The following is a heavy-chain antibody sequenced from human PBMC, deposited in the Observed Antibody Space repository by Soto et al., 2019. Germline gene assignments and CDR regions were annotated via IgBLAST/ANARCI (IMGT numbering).Heavy chain of an antibody. CDR1: GYNFAGYW. D-gene: IGHD3-3*01. CDR2: IYPSDSDT. J-gene: IGHJ4*02. V-gene: IGHV5-51*01. Sequence: LKISCKGSGYNFAGYWIAWVRQMPGKGLELMGIIYPSDSDTRYRPSFQGQVTISADKSISSAYLQWSSLRASDTAMYYCARGGVSTRTFDYWGQGTPVTVSS. CDR3: ARGGVSTRTFDY.